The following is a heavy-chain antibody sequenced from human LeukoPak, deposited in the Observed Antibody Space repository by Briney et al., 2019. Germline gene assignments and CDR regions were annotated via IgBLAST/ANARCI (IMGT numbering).Heavy chain of an antibody. J-gene: IGHJ4*02. D-gene: IGHD3-3*01. CDR3: ARGYDFWSGHPETPLYYFDY. V-gene: IGHV4-30-2*01. Sequence: MSSETLSLTCAVSGGSISSGGYSWSWIRQPPGKGLEWIGYIYHSGSTNYNPSLKSRVTISVDTSKNQFSLKLSSVTAADTAVYYCARGYDFWSGHPETPLYYFDYWGQGTLVTVSS. CDR2: IYHSGST. CDR1: GGSISSGGYS.